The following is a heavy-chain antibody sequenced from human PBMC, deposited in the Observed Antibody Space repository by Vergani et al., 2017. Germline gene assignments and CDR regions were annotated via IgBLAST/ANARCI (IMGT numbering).Heavy chain of an antibody. D-gene: IGHD6-19*01. J-gene: IGHJ5*02. CDR1: GGTFSSYA. Sequence: QVQLVQSGAEVKKPGSSVKVSCKASGGTFSSYAISWVRQAPGQGLEWMGGIIPIFGTANYAQKFQGRVTITADKSTSTAYMELSSLRSEDTAVYYCARESRSIAVGGVYNWFDPWGQGTLVTVSS. V-gene: IGHV1-69*06. CDR3: ARESRSIAVGGVYNWFDP. CDR2: IIPIFGTA.